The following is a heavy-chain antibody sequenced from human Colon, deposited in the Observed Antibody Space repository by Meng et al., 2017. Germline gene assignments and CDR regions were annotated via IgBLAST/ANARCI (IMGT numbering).Heavy chain of an antibody. V-gene: IGHV3-66*02. CDR3: ARDCVVRGVCAFDI. Sequence: GESLKISCAASGFTVSSNYMSWVRQAPGKGLEWVSVIYSGGSTYYADSVKGRVTISRDNSKNTLYLQMNSLRAEDTAVYYCARDCVVRGVCAFDIWGQGTMVTVSS. CDR1: GFTVSSNY. D-gene: IGHD3-10*01. CDR2: IYSGGST. J-gene: IGHJ3*02.